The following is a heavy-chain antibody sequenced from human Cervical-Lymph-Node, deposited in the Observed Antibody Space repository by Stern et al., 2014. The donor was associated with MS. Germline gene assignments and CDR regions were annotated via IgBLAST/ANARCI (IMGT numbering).Heavy chain of an antibody. CDR2: ISVYNGNR. J-gene: IGHJ6*02. D-gene: IGHD2/OR15-2a*01. V-gene: IGHV1-18*01. CDR3: ARVIFQVRNGLYYYSGMDV. CDR1: GYSFTKYG. Sequence: QVQLVQSGTEVKKPGALVKVSCKASGYSFTKYGISWVRQAPGQGLEWMGWISVYNGNRNHAQKLQDRVTMTTDTSTDTAYMELRSLRPDDTAVYYCARVIFQVRNGLYYYSGMDVWGQGTTVTVSS.